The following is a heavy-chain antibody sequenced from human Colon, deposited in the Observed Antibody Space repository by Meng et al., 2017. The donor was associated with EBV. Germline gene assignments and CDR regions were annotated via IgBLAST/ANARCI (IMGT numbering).Heavy chain of an antibody. J-gene: IGHJ4*02. V-gene: IGHV4-34*12. CDR2: IIHGGSP. D-gene: IGHD2-8*02. CDR3: ARRPTGIDY. Sequence: VKLQQGAAGLLRPSETLSLTCAVNGGSLSGAYWNWIRQPPGKGLEWIGEIIHGGSPSYNPSLKSRVTISIDTSKNQLSLMLSSVTAADTAVYYCARRPTGIDYWGQGTLVTVSS. CDR1: GGSLSGAY.